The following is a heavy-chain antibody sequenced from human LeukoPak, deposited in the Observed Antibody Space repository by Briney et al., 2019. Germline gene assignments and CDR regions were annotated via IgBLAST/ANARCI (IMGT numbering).Heavy chain of an antibody. Sequence: SETLSLTCTASGGSIRSYYRSWIRQPPGKGLEYIGYISYSGSTNFNPSLKSRVTMSVDTSKSQFSLKLSSVTAADTAVYYCASHLAWGGNEAYYYGMDVWGQGTTVTVSS. V-gene: IGHV4-59*08. CDR3: ASHLAWGGNEAYYYGMDV. J-gene: IGHJ6*02. CDR1: GGSIRSYY. D-gene: IGHD4-23*01. CDR2: ISYSGST.